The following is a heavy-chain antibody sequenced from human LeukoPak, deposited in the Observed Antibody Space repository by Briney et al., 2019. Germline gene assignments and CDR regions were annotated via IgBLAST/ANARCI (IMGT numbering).Heavy chain of an antibody. D-gene: IGHD5-18*01. CDR3: AKDSASYGRFDY. CDR1: GFTFTNYA. CDR2: ISGSGSST. J-gene: IGHJ4*02. Sequence: GGSLRLSCAASGFTFTNYAMSWVRQAPGKGLEWVSVISGSGSSTYYADSVKGRFTISRDDSKNTLYLQMNSLRAEDTAVYFCAKDSASYGRFDYWGQGTLVTVSS. V-gene: IGHV3-23*01.